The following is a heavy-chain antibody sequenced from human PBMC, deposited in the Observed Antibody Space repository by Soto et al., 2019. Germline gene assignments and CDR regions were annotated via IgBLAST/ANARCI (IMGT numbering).Heavy chain of an antibody. J-gene: IGHJ4*02. CDR2: ISYDGSNK. D-gene: IGHD6-13*01. CDR3: AKEWGPGQHLDY. CDR1: GFTFSSYA. V-gene: IGHV3-30-3*01. Sequence: QVQLVESGGGVVQPGRSLRLSCAASGFTFSSYAMHWVRQAPGKGLEWVAVISYDGSNKYYADSVEGRFTISRYNSKNTLYMQMNSLRAEDTAVYYCAKEWGPGQHLDYWGQGTLVTVSS.